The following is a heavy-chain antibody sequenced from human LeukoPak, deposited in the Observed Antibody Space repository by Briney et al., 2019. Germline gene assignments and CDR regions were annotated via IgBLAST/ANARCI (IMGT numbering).Heavy chain of an antibody. CDR1: GFTFSSYS. CDR2: ISSSSSYI. D-gene: IGHD6-13*01. J-gene: IGHJ4*02. V-gene: IGHV3-21*01. CDR3: AREIAAAGTIFDY. Sequence: GGSLRLSCAASGFTFSSYSMNWVRKAPGKGLELVSSISSSSSYIYYADSVKGRFTISRDNAKNSLYLQMNSLRAEGTAVYYCAREIAAAGTIFDYWGQGTLVTVSS.